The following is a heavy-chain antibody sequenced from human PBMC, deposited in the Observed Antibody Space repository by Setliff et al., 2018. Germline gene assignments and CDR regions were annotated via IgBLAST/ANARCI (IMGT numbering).Heavy chain of an antibody. V-gene: IGHV1-18*01. Sequence: VASVKVSCKASGYTFTSYGISWVRQAPGQGLEWMGWISAYNGNTNYAQKLQGRVTMTTDTSTSTAYMELRSLRSDDTAVYYCARGVYCSSTSCSSNWFDPWGQGTLVTVSS. CDR3: ARGVYCSSTSCSSNWFDP. CDR2: ISAYNGNT. CDR1: GYTFTSYG. J-gene: IGHJ5*02. D-gene: IGHD2-2*01.